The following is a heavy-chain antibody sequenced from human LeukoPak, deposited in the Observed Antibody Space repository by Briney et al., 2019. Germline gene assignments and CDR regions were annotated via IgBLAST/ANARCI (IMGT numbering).Heavy chain of an antibody. CDR3: ARESPKGGIAVAFSPLGY. V-gene: IGHV3-23*01. Sequence: GGSLRLSCAASGFTFSSYAMSWVRQAPGKGLEWVSAISGSGGSTYYADSVKGRFTISRDNSKNTLYLQMNSLRAEDTAVYYCARESPKGGIAVAFSPLGYWGQGTLVTVSS. J-gene: IGHJ4*02. D-gene: IGHD6-19*01. CDR2: ISGSGGST. CDR1: GFTFSSYA.